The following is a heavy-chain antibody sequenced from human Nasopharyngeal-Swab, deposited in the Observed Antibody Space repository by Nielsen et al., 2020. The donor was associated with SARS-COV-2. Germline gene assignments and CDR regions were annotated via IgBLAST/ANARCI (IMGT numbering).Heavy chain of an antibody. CDR3: AREQLLGYYFDY. CDR1: GYTFTSYG. J-gene: IGHJ4*02. Sequence: ASVKVSCKASGYTFTSYGISWVRQAPGQGLEWMGWISAYNGNTNYAQKLQGRVTMTTDTSTSTAYMELRSLRSDDTDVYYCAREQLLGYYFDYWGQGTLVTVSS. CDR2: ISAYNGNT. V-gene: IGHV1-18*01. D-gene: IGHD2-2*01.